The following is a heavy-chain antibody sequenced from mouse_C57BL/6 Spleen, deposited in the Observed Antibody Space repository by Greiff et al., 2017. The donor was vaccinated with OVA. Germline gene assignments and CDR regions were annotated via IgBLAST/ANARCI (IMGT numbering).Heavy chain of an antibody. Sequence: EVQRVESGPELVKPGASVKISCKASGYSFTGYYMHWVKQSSEKSLEWIGEINPSTGGTSYNQKFKGKATLTVDKSSSTAYMLLKSLTSEDSAVYYCARRGVYDGYLDYWGQGTTLTVSS. CDR1: GYSFTGYY. J-gene: IGHJ2*01. CDR2: INPSTGGT. CDR3: ARRGVYDGYLDY. D-gene: IGHD2-3*01. V-gene: IGHV1-43*01.